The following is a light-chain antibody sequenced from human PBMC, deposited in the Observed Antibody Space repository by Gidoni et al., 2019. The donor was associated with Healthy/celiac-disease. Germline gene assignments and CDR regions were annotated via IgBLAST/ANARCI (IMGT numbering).Light chain of an antibody. CDR3: QQYNNWLMYT. Sequence: EIVMTQSPATLSVSPGERATLPCRASQSVSSNLAWYQQKPGQAPRLLIYGASTSATGIPARFSGSGSGTEFTLTISSLQSEDFAVYYCQQYNNWLMYTFGQGTKLEIK. CDR1: QSVSSN. CDR2: GAS. J-gene: IGKJ2*01. V-gene: IGKV3-15*01.